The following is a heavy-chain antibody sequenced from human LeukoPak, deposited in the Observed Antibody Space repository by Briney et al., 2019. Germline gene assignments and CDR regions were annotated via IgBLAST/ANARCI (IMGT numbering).Heavy chain of an antibody. D-gene: IGHD2-15*01. CDR3: AKDPRYCSGGSCYAPYYYYYYMDV. CDR2: ISYDGSNE. Sequence: GGSLRLSCAASGFTFSSYVMHWVRQAPGKGLEWVAIISYDGSNEYYADSVKGRFTISRDNSKNTLYLQMNSLRAEDTAVYYCAKDPRYCSGGSCYAPYYYYYYMDVWGKGTTVTVSS. CDR1: GFTFSSYV. J-gene: IGHJ6*03. V-gene: IGHV3-30-3*02.